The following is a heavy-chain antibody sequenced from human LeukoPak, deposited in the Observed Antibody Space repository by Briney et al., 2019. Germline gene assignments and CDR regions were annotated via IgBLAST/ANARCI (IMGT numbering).Heavy chain of an antibody. CDR2: ISSSGSTI. J-gene: IGHJ4*02. V-gene: IGHV3-48*03. CDR1: GFTFSSYA. D-gene: IGHD3-22*01. CDR3: AGDYYDSSGYYYNFDY. Sequence: GGSLRLSCAASGFTFSSYAMYWVRQAPGKGLGWVSYISSSGSTIYYADSVKGRFTISRDNAKNSQYLQMNSLIADDTTVYYCAGDYYDSSGYYYNFDYWGQGTLVTVSS.